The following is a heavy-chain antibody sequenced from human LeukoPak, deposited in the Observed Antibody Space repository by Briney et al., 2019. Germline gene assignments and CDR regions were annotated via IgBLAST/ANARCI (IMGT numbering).Heavy chain of an antibody. Sequence: SETLSLTCTVSGGSISSSSYYWGWIRQPPGKGLEWIGSIYYSGSTYYNPSLKSRVTISVDTSKNQFSLKLSSVTAADTAVYYCARDHLVLMVYAMGGFFDYWGQGTLVTVSS. J-gene: IGHJ4*02. CDR1: GGSISSSSYY. D-gene: IGHD2-8*01. CDR3: ARDHLVLMVYAMGGFFDY. V-gene: IGHV4-39*07. CDR2: IYYSGST.